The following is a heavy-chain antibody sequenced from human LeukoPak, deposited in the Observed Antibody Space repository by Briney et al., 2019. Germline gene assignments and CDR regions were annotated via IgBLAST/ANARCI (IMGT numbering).Heavy chain of an antibody. D-gene: IGHD1-26*01. Sequence: GGSLRLSCAASGFTFTTYGMHWVRQPPGKGLEWVALISFDGSEKYYAESVKGRFTISRDNAKSSLYLQMNSLRDEDTAVYYCARDPYSGNYGDYYYYYMDVWGKGTTVTISS. CDR3: ARDPYSGNYGDYYYYYMDV. CDR2: ISFDGSEK. J-gene: IGHJ6*03. V-gene: IGHV3-30*03. CDR1: GFTFTTYG.